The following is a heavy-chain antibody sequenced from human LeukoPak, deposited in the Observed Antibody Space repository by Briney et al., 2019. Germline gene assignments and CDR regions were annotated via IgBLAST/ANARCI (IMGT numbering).Heavy chain of an antibody. CDR2: INWNGGST. D-gene: IGHD1-1*01. CDR3: AKDLRVWPYNY. J-gene: IGHJ4*02. V-gene: IGHV3-20*04. CDR1: GFTFDDYG. Sequence: GGSLRLSCAASGFTFDDYGMSWVRQAPGKGLEWVSGINWNGGSTGYADSVEGRFTISRDNAKNSLYLQMNSLRAEDTAVYYCAKDLRVWPYNYWGQGTLVTVSS.